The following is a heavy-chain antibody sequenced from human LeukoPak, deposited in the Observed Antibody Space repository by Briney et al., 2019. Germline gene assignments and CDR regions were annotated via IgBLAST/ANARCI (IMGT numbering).Heavy chain of an antibody. V-gene: IGHV4-59*01. CDR2: IFYSGST. Sequence: SETLSLTCTVSDGSISSYYWSWIRQPPGKGLEWIGYIFYSGSTNYNPSLKSRVTISVDTSKNQFSLKLSSVTAADTAVYYCARGRILLDYWGQGTLVTVSS. J-gene: IGHJ4*02. D-gene: IGHD2-15*01. CDR3: ARGRILLDY. CDR1: DGSISSYY.